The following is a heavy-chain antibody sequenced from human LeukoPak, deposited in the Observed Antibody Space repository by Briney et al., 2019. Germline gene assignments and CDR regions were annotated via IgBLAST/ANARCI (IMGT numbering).Heavy chain of an antibody. CDR2: ISYDGSNK. CDR1: GFTFSSYA. V-gene: IGHV3-30*01. Sequence: PVRSLRLSCAASGFTFSSYAMHWVRQAPGKGLEWVAVISYDGSNKYYADSVKGRFTISRDNSKNTLYLQMNSLRAEDTAVYYCARDRIRLCSSWTPALDYWGQGTLVTVSS. J-gene: IGHJ4*02. D-gene: IGHD6-13*01. CDR3: ARDRIRLCSSWTPALDY.